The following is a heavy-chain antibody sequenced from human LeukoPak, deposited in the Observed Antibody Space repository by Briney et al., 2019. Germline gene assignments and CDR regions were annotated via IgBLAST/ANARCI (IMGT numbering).Heavy chain of an antibody. V-gene: IGHV4-4*07. Sequence: SGTLSLTCAVSGGSISSYYWSWIRQPAGKGLEWIGRIYTSGSTNYNPSLKSRVTMSVDTSKNQFSLKLSSVTAADTAVYYCARDTGSSSADYYYYYYMDVWGKGTTVTVSS. J-gene: IGHJ6*03. CDR3: ARDTGSSSADYYYYYYMDV. D-gene: IGHD6-6*01. CDR2: IYTSGST. CDR1: GGSISSYY.